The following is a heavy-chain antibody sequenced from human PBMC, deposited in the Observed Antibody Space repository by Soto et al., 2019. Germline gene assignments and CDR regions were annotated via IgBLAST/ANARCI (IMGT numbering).Heavy chain of an antibody. CDR1: GYSFTRYW. D-gene: IGHD3-9*01. J-gene: IGHJ6*02. V-gene: IGHV5-10-1*01. CDR3: ARLSPDYDILTGYYPPYYYYGMDV. Sequence: PGESLTISCTCSGYSFTRYWISWVRQMPGKGLEWMGRIDPSDSYTNYSPSFQGHVTISADKSISTAYLQWSSLKASDTAMYYCARLSPDYDILTGYYPPYYYYGMDVWGQGTTVTVSS. CDR2: IDPSDSYT.